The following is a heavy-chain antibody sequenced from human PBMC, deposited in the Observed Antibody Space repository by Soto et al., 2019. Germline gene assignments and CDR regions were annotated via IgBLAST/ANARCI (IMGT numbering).Heavy chain of an antibody. Sequence: GASVKVSCKASGYTFTSYAMHWVRQAPGQRLEWMGWINAGNGNTKYSQKFQGRVTITRDTSASTAYMELSSLRSEDTAVYYCARQGGPDTPMIIDYWGQGTLVTVSS. D-gene: IGHD5-18*01. J-gene: IGHJ4*02. V-gene: IGHV1-3*01. CDR1: GYTFTSYA. CDR3: ARQGGPDTPMIIDY. CDR2: INAGNGNT.